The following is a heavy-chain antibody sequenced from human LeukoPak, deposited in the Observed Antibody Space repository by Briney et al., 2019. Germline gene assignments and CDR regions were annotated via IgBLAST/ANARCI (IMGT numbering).Heavy chain of an antibody. V-gene: IGHV3-23*01. CDR2: FKTNSGQV. Sequence: GGSLRLSCVASGFTFSDYAMNWVRQAPGQGLEWVSTFKTNSGQVYYAESVRGRFTISRDNSKNTVYLQMSSLRAEDTALYYCARSVPDYTRFDYWGQGALVTVSP. J-gene: IGHJ4*02. CDR3: ARSVPDYTRFDY. D-gene: IGHD4-11*01. CDR1: GFTFSDYA.